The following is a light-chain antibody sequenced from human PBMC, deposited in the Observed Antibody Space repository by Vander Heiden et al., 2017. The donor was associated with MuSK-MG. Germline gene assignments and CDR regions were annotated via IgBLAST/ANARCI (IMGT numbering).Light chain of an antibody. CDR1: SSNIGSNY. Sequence: QSVLTQPPSASGTPGQRVTISCSGSSSNIGSNYVYWYQQLPGTAPKLLLYRNNQRPSGVPARFSGSKSGTSASLAISGLRSEDEADYYCAAWDDSLSGVVFGGGTKLTVL. J-gene: IGLJ2*01. CDR2: RNN. V-gene: IGLV1-47*01. CDR3: AAWDDSLSGVV.